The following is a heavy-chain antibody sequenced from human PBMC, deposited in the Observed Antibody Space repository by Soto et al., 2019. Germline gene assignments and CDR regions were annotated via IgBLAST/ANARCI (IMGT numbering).Heavy chain of an antibody. D-gene: IGHD3-10*01. CDR3: MRPALRGCHYFYFGMYV. V-gene: IGHV3-23*01. CDR2: ISSSGGST. Sequence: LRLSCAASGFTFSSYAMSWVRQAPGKGLEWVSGISSSGGSTYYADSVKGRFTISRDNSKNTLFLRMNRPRVEDTAVYYCMRPALRGCHYFYFGMYVCGQGTTVIVSS. CDR1: GFTFSSYA. J-gene: IGHJ6*02.